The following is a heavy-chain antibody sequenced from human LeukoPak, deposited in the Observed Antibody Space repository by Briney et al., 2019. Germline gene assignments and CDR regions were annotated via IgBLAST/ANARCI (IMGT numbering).Heavy chain of an antibody. CDR1: GYTFTSYA. V-gene: IGHV7-4-1*02. CDR3: ARGSDGGNSNWYFDL. Sequence: SVKVSCKASGYTFTSYAMNWVRQAPGQGLEWMGWINTNTGNPTYAQGFTGRFVFSLDTSVSTAYLQISSLKAEDTAVYYCARGSDGGNSNWYFDLWGRGTLVTVSS. D-gene: IGHD4-23*01. J-gene: IGHJ2*01. CDR2: INTNTGNP.